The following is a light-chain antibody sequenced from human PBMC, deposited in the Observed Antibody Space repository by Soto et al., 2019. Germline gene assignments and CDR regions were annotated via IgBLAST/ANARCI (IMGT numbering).Light chain of an antibody. J-gene: IGLJ3*02. CDR1: SSDVGTYNY. CDR3: NSYTVSNTLV. Sequence: QSALTQPPSASGSLGQSVTISCTGTSSDVGTYNYVSWYQQHPGKAPKLIIYEVSNRPSGVSNRFSGSKSGNTASLTISGLQAEDEADYYCNSYTVSNTLVFGGGTKLTVL. V-gene: IGLV2-14*01. CDR2: EVS.